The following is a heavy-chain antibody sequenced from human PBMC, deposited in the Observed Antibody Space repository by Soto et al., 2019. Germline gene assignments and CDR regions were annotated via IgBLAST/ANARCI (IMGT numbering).Heavy chain of an antibody. D-gene: IGHD3-22*01. CDR1: GGSISSGGYY. CDR2: IYYSGST. V-gene: IGHV4-31*03. Sequence: PSDTLSLTCTVSGGSISSGGYYWSWIRQHPGKGLEWIGYIYYSGSTYYNPSLKSRVTISVDTSKNQFSLKLSSVTAADTAEYYCARTGDSSGYYYAYYYYGMDVWGQGTTVTVSS. J-gene: IGHJ6*02. CDR3: ARTGDSSGYYYAYYYYGMDV.